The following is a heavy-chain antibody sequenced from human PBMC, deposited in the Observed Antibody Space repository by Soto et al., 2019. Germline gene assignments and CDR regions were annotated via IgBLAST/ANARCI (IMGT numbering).Heavy chain of an antibody. J-gene: IGHJ6*02. CDR3: ARCSTVAARPNYYYYGMDV. CDR1: GFTFSSYS. D-gene: IGHD6-6*01. V-gene: IGHV3-48*01. CDR2: ISSSSSTI. Sequence: GGSLRLSCAASGFTFSSYSMNWVRQAPGKGLEWVSYISSSSSTIYYADSVKGRFTISRDNAKNSLYLQMNSLRAEDTAVYYCARCSTVAARPNYYYYGMDVWGQGTAVTVSS.